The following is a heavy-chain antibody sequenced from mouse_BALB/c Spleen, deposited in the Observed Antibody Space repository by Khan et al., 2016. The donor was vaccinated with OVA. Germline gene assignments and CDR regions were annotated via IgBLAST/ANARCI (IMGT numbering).Heavy chain of an antibody. Sequence: EVELVESGPGLLKPSQSLSLTCTFTGYSITSDYAWNWIRQFPGNKLEWMAYLGSSGSTTYNPSLISRISITRAPSKNQFFLQLNSVTPEDTATYYCASGRLLLRYPDYIDYWGKGTTFTVSS. CDR2: LGSSGST. V-gene: IGHV3-2*02. J-gene: IGHJ2*01. CDR1: GYSITSDYA. CDR3: ASGRLLLRYPDYIDY. D-gene: IGHD1-1*01.